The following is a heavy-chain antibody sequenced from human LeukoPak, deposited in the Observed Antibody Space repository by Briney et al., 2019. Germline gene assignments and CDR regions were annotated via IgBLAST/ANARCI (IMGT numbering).Heavy chain of an antibody. CDR3: ARVQIVVVPAAKSWFDP. Sequence: ASVKVSCKASGYTFTSYGISWVRRAPGQGLEWMGWISAYNGNTNYAQKLQGRVTMTTDTSTSTAYMELRSLRSDDTDVYYCARVQIVVVPAAKSWFDPWGQGTLVTVSS. CDR1: GYTFTSYG. J-gene: IGHJ5*02. D-gene: IGHD2-2*01. V-gene: IGHV1-18*01. CDR2: ISAYNGNT.